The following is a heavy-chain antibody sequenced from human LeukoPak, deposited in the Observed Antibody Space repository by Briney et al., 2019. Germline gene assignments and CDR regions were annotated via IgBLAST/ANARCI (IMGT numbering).Heavy chain of an antibody. CDR3: ARGERNSSWYYYYYYMDV. CDR2: IKQDGSEK. CDR1: GFTFSSYW. Sequence: GGSLRLSCAASGFTFSSYWMSWVRQAPGKGLEWVANIKQDGSEKYYVDSVKGRFTISRGNAKNSLYLQMNSLRAEDTAVYYCARGERNSSWYYYYYYMDVWGKGTTVTVSS. V-gene: IGHV3-7*01. D-gene: IGHD6-13*01. J-gene: IGHJ6*03.